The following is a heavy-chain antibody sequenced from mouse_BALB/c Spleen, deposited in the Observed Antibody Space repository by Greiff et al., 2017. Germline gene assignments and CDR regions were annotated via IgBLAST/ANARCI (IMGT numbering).Heavy chain of an antibody. Sequence: EVQLQQSGAELVKPGASVKLSCTASGFNIKDTYMHWVKQRPEQGLEWIGRIDPANGNTKYDPKFQGKATITADTSSNTAYLQLSSLTSEDTAVYYCARWGYGNYRHWYFDVWGAGTTVTVSP. D-gene: IGHD2-10*02. J-gene: IGHJ1*01. CDR2: IDPANGNT. V-gene: IGHV14-3*02. CDR3: ARWGYGNYRHWYFDV. CDR1: GFNIKDTY.